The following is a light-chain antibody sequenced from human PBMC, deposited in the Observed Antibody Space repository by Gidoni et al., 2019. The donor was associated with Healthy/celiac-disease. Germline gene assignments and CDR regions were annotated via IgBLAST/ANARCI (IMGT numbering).Light chain of an antibody. CDR3: AAWDDSLNGVV. Sequence: QSVLTQPPSVSEAPRQRVTISCSGSSSNIGNNAVNWYQQRPGKAPKLLIYYDDLLPSGVSERFSGSKSGTSASLAISGLQSEDEADYYWAAWDDSLNGVVFGGGTKLTVL. CDR2: YDD. CDR1: SSNIGNNA. J-gene: IGLJ2*01. V-gene: IGLV1-36*01.